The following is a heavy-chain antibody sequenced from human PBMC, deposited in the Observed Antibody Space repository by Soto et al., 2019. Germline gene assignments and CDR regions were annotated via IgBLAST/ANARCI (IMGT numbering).Heavy chain of an antibody. D-gene: IGHD2-2*02. CDR2: ISSRSDI. V-gene: IGHV3-21*01. CDR3: AREYTAWPLAYGMDV. CDR1: GFTFSTYS. J-gene: IGHJ6*02. Sequence: GGSLRLSCVGSGFTFSTYSINWVRQAPGKGLEWVSSISSRSDIYYADSVKGRFTISRDNAKNSVSLQMNSLRAEDTAVYYCAREYTAWPLAYGMDVWGQGTTVTVSS.